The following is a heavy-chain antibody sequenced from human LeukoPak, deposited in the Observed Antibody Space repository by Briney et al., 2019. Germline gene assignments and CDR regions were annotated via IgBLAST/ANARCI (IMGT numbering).Heavy chain of an antibody. Sequence: SEILSLTCTVSGYSISSGYYWGWIRQPPGKGLEWIGSIYHSGSTYYNPSLKSRVTISVDTSKNQFSLKLSSVTAADTAVYYCARMYYDILTGYQDAFDIWGQGTMVTVSS. CDR1: GYSISSGYY. J-gene: IGHJ3*02. CDR3: ARMYYDILTGYQDAFDI. V-gene: IGHV4-38-2*02. CDR2: IYHSGST. D-gene: IGHD3-9*01.